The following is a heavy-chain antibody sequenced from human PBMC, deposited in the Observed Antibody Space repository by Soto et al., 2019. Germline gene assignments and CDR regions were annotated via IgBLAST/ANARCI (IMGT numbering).Heavy chain of an antibody. J-gene: IGHJ5*02. D-gene: IGHD3-22*01. CDR1: GFTFSSYS. Sequence: GGSLRLSCAASGFTFSSYSMSWIRQAPGKGLEWVSYISSTRINYTDYADSVKGRFTISRDNAKKSLYLQMNSLRAEDTAVYYCARDPSSGSPWGQGTLVTVSS. V-gene: IGHV3-21*05. CDR3: ARDPSSGSP. CDR2: ISSTRINYT.